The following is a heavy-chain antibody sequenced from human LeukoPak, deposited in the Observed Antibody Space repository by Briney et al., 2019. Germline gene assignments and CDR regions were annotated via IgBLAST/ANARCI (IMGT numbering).Heavy chain of an antibody. D-gene: IGHD5-24*01. V-gene: IGHV3-30*18. CDR3: AKGTRVGWAY. J-gene: IGHJ4*02. CDR1: GFTFSSYW. CDR2: KAFDGSDE. Sequence: GGSLRLSCAASGFTFSSYWMRWVRQAPGKGLEWVAVKAFDGSDEYYADSVKGRFTISRDNSKNTLYLQMNSLRAEDTAVYYCAKGTRVGWAYWGQGTLVTVSS.